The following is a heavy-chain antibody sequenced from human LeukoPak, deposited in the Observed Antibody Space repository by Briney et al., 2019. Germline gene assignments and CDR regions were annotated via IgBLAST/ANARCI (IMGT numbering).Heavy chain of an antibody. D-gene: IGHD2-2*01. CDR3: AKSDCSSIYCYVLDY. J-gene: IGHJ4*02. Sequence: PGGSLRLSCAGSGFNFSSYAMSWVRQAPGKGLEWVSAVSGSGDNTDYADAVKVRFTISRDYSKSTLFLQMNSLRAEDTALYYCAKSDCSSIYCYVLDYWGQGTLVTVSS. V-gene: IGHV3-23*01. CDR1: GFNFSSYA. CDR2: VSGSGDNT.